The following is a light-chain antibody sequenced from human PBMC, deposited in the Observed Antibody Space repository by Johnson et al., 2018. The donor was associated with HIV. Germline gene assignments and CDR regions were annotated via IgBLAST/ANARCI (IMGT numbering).Light chain of an antibody. CDR3: GTWDNSLRTAF. CDR2: DNN. V-gene: IGLV1-51*01. Sequence: QAVLTQPPSVSAAAGQKVTISCSGSSSNLGNNYVAWYQQVPGTAPKLLIYDNNRRPSGVPARFSGSKSGPSATLGITGLQTGDEADYFCGTWDNSLRTAFFGTGTKVTVL. CDR1: SSNLGNNY. J-gene: IGLJ1*01.